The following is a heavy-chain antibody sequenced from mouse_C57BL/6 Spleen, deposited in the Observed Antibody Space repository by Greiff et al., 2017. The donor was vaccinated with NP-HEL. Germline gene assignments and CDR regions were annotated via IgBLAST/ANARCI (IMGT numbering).Heavy chain of an antibody. D-gene: IGHD2-5*01. CDR3: TRDGSMSNYEFAY. J-gene: IGHJ3*01. Sequence: VQRVESGAELVRPGASVTLSCKASGYTFTDYEMHWVKQTPVHGLEWIGAIDPETGGTAYNQKFKGKAILTADKSSSTAYMELRSLTSEDSAVYYCTRDGSMSNYEFAYWGQGTLVTVSA. CDR2: IDPETGGT. V-gene: IGHV1-15*01. CDR1: GYTFTDYE.